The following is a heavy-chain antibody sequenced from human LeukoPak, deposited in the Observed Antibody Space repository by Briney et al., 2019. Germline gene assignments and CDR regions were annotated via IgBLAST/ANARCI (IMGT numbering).Heavy chain of an antibody. D-gene: IGHD6-6*01. V-gene: IGHV3-23*01. CDR1: GFTFSSYA. CDR3: AKGREYSSSFDAFDI. J-gene: IGHJ3*02. Sequence: GGSLRLSCAASGFTFSSYAMSWVRQVPGKGLEWVSTISGSGGSTYYADSVKGRFTISRDNSKNTLYLQMNSLRAEDTAVYYCAKGREYSSSFDAFDIWGQGTMVAVSS. CDR2: ISGSGGST.